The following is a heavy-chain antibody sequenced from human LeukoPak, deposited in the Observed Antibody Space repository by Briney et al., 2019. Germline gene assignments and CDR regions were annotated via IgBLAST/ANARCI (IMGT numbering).Heavy chain of an antibody. V-gene: IGHV3-9*01. Sequence: GRSLRLSRAASGFTFDDYAMHWIRQAPGKGLEWVSGISWNSGSIGYADSVKGRFTISRDNANNSLYLQMNSLRDEDTAVYYCARGYSDYGGEDFDYWGQGTLVTVPS. D-gene: IGHD4-11*01. J-gene: IGHJ4*02. CDR3: ARGYSDYGGEDFDY. CDR1: GFTFDDYA. CDR2: ISWNSGSI.